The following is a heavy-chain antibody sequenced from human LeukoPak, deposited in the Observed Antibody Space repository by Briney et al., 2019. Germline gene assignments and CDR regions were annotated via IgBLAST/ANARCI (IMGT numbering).Heavy chain of an antibody. Sequence: GESLKISCKGSGSSFTNYWIGCVRQMSGKGLEWMGIISPDGSDTRYSPSFQGPATPSPDKSTTTAYLQWCTLKALDTALYYCARLTSSWSFDYWGQGTLVTVSS. D-gene: IGHD6-13*01. J-gene: IGHJ4*02. CDR1: GSSFTNYW. CDR3: ARLTSSWSFDY. CDR2: ISPDGSDT. V-gene: IGHV5-51*01.